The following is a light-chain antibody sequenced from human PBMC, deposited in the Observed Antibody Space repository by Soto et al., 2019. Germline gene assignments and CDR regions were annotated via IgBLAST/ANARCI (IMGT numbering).Light chain of an antibody. V-gene: IGKV1-12*01. CDR2: AAS. CDR3: QQAGSVPPFI. Sequence: DLQMTQSPSSVSASVGDRVTITCRASQGISTWLAWYQQKPGRAPKLLIYAASSLQSGVPSRFSGSGSGTDFTLTISNLKPDDFATYYCQQAGSVPPFIFGQGTKVEIK. CDR1: QGISTW. J-gene: IGKJ2*01.